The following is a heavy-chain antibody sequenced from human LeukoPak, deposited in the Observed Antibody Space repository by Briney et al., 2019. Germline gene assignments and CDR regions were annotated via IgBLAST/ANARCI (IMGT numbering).Heavy chain of an antibody. CDR3: AKAPVTSCRGAYCYPFDY. Sequence: GGSLRLSCAASGFAASGFTFSTFGMHWVRQAPGKGLEWVAFIRYDGSNKYYADSVRGRFTISRDSSKNTLYLQMNSLRAEDAAVYYCAKAPVTSCRGAYCYPFDYWGQGTLVTVSS. J-gene: IGHJ4*02. CDR1: GFTFSTFG. D-gene: IGHD2-21*01. V-gene: IGHV3-30*02. CDR2: IRYDGSNK.